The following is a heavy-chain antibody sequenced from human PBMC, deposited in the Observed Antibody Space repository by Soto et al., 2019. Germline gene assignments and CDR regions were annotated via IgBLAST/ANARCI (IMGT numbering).Heavy chain of an antibody. Sequence: PGGSLRLSCAASGFTFSSYWMHWAPQAPWKGLVWVSRINSDGSSTSYADSVKGRFTISRDNAKNTRYLQMNSLGVEDTAVCYCARAASNYFGSRGYLPYDMDVWGKGSTVTVSS. D-gene: IGHD3-10*01. CDR2: INSDGSST. V-gene: IGHV3-74*01. CDR1: GFTFSSYW. J-gene: IGHJ6*03. CDR3: ARAASNYFGSRGYLPYDMDV.